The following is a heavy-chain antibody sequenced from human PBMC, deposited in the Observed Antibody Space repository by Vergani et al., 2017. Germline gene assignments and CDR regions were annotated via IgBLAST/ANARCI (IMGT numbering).Heavy chain of an antibody. Sequence: QVQLQESGPGLVKPSQTLSLTCTVSGASMSSAGYYWTWIRQSAGKRLEWIGDILGSGTANYNPSFQGRVSMSVATSKNQFSLTLSSVNATDTAVYYCVRTVALWFGETKDGGWFDPWGQGTLVTVTS. V-gene: IGHV4-61*02. CDR1: GASMSSAGYY. CDR3: VRTVALWFGETKDGGWFDP. D-gene: IGHD3-10*01. J-gene: IGHJ5*02. CDR2: ILGSGTA.